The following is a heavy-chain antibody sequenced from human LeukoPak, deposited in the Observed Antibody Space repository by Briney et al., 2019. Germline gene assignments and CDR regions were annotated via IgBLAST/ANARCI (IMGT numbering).Heavy chain of an antibody. CDR2: ISGSGGST. Sequence: GGSLRLSCAASGFTFSSYTMTWVRQAPGKGLEWVSAISGSGGSTYYADSVKGRFTISRDNSKNTLYLQMNSLRAEDTAVYYCAKELPYSSGWYERILESGFDYWGQGTLVTVSS. CDR3: AKELPYSSGWYERILESGFDY. D-gene: IGHD6-19*01. CDR1: GFTFSSYT. J-gene: IGHJ4*02. V-gene: IGHV3-23*01.